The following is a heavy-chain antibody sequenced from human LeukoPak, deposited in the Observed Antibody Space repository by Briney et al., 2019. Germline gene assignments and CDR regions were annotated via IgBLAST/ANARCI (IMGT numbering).Heavy chain of an antibody. CDR1: GGSISSYY. V-gene: IGHV4-59*01. D-gene: IGHD3-3*01. CDR2: IYYSGST. Sequence: SETLSLTCTVSGGSISSYYWSWIRQPPGKGLEWIGYIYYSGSTNYNPSLKSRVTISVDTFKNQFSLKLSSVTAADTAVYYCARESGYTIDYWGQGTLVTVSS. CDR3: ARESGYTIDY. J-gene: IGHJ4*02.